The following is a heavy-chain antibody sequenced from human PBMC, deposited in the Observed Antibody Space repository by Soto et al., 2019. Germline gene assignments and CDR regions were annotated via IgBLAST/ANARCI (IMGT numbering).Heavy chain of an antibody. Sequence: ETLSLTCAVSGGSISSSNWWSWVRQSPGKGLEWVGRIKSKTDGGTTDYAAPVKGRFTISRDDSKNTLYLQMNSLKTEDTAVYYCTTDPKYDILTYYYYYGMDVWGQGTTVTVSS. V-gene: IGHV3-15*07. D-gene: IGHD3-9*01. CDR2: IKSKTDGGTT. J-gene: IGHJ6*02. CDR3: TTDPKYDILTYYYYYGMDV. CDR1: GGSISSSNW.